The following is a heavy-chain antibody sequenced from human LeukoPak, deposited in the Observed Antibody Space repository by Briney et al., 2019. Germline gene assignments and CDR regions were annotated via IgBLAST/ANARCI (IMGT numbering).Heavy chain of an antibody. Sequence: PSETLSLTCAVYGGSFSGYYWSWIRQPPGKGLEWIGEINHSGSTNYNPSLKSRVTISVDTSKNQFSLKLSSVTAAGTAVYYCARAGNIAAAGTVGNNWFDPWGQGTLVTVSS. D-gene: IGHD6-13*01. CDR2: INHSGST. CDR1: GGSFSGYY. CDR3: ARAGNIAAAGTVGNNWFDP. J-gene: IGHJ5*02. V-gene: IGHV4-34*01.